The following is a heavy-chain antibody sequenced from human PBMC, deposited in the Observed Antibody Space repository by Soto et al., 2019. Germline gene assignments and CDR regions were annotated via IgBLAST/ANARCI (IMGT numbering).Heavy chain of an antibody. J-gene: IGHJ4*02. Sequence: PSETLSLTCAVYGGSFSGYYWSWIRQPPGKGLEWIGEINHSGSTNYNPSLKSRVTISVDTSKNQFSLKLSSVTAADTAVYYCARGSSGKYLYWGQGTLVTVSS. V-gene: IGHV4-34*01. CDR3: ARGSSGKYLY. D-gene: IGHD2-2*01. CDR1: GGSFSGYY. CDR2: INHSGST.